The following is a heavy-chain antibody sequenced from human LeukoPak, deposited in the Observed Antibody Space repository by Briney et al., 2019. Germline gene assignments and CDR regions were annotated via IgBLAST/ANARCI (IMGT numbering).Heavy chain of an antibody. CDR1: GGTFSSYA. J-gene: IGHJ3*02. CDR3: ATPSGGPHDAFDI. D-gene: IGHD3-10*01. CDR2: IIPIFGTA. V-gene: IGHV1-69*05. Sequence: SVKVSCKASGGTFSSYAISWVRQAPGQGLEWMGGIIPIFGTANYAQKFQGRVTITTDESTSTAYMELSSLRSEDTAVYYCATPSGGPHDAFDIWGQGTMVTVSS.